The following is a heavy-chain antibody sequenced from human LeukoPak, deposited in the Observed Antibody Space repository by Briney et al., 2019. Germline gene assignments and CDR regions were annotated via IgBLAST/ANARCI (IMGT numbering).Heavy chain of an antibody. V-gene: IGHV1-69*13. CDR3: ARVNCGGDCYSDRGAFDI. Sequence: ASVKVSCKASGYTFTDYYLHWVRQAPGQGLEWMGGIIPIFGTANYAQKFQGRVTITADESTSTAYMELSSLRSEDTAVYYCARVNCGGDCYSDRGAFDIWGKGTMVTVSS. CDR1: GYTFTDYY. D-gene: IGHD2-21*02. J-gene: IGHJ3*02. CDR2: IIPIFGTA.